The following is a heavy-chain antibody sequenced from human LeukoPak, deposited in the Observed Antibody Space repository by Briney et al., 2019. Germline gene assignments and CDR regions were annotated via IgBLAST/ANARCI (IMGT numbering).Heavy chain of an antibody. Sequence: GGSLRLSCAASGFTFSSYWMHWVRQAPGKGLVWVSRINSDGSSTSYADSVKGRFTISRDNAKNTLYLQMNGLRAEDTAVYYCARMSNSELVLGYWGQGTLVTVSS. D-gene: IGHD6-13*01. CDR1: GFTFSSYW. CDR2: INSDGSST. V-gene: IGHV3-74*01. CDR3: ARMSNSELVLGY. J-gene: IGHJ4*02.